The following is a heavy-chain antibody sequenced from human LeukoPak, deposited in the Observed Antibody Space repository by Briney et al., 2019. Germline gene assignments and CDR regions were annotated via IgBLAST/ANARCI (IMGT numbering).Heavy chain of an antibody. Sequence: GGSLRLSCAASGFIFSMYGMHWVHQAPGKGLEWVAVIAYDESNKYYADSVKGRFTISRDNSKSTLYLQMNSLRAGDTAVYYCAKDIWRGSYFDYWGQGTLVTASS. J-gene: IGHJ4*02. CDR2: IAYDESNK. CDR1: GFIFSMYG. V-gene: IGHV3-30*18. CDR3: AKDIWRGSYFDY. D-gene: IGHD1-26*01.